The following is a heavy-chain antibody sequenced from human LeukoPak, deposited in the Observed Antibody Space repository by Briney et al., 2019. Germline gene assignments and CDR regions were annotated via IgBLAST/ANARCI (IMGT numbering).Heavy chain of an antibody. D-gene: IGHD6-19*01. J-gene: IGHJ4*02. CDR1: GGSFSGYY. V-gene: IGHV4-34*01. Sequence: SETLSLTCAVYGGSFSGYYWSWIRQPPGKGLEWIGEINHSGSTNYNPSLKSRVTISVDTSKNQFSLKLSSVTAADTAVYYCARSSGWYKGQDYWGQGTLVTVSS. CDR3: ARSSGWYKGQDY. CDR2: INHSGST.